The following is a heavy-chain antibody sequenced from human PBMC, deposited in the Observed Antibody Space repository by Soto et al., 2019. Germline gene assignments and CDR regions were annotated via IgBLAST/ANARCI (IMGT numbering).Heavy chain of an antibody. J-gene: IGHJ5*02. CDR2: ISYDGSNK. Sequence: QVQLVESGGGVVQPGRSLRLSCAASGFTFSSYGMHWVRQAPGKGLEWVAVISYDGSNKYSADSVKGRFTISRDNSKNTLYLQMNSLRAEDTAVYYCAKDVEQWLVRSWFDPWGQGTLVTVSS. D-gene: IGHD6-19*01. CDR1: GFTFSSYG. CDR3: AKDVEQWLVRSWFDP. V-gene: IGHV3-30*18.